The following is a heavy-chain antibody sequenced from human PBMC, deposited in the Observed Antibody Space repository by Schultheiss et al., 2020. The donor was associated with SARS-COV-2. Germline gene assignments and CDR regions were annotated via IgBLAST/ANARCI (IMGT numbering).Heavy chain of an antibody. V-gene: IGHV3-11*04. CDR1: GFTFSDYY. D-gene: IGHD3-22*01. CDR2: ISSSGSTI. J-gene: IGHJ5*02. CDR3: ARDLDSSAWNGADT. Sequence: GESLKISCAASGFTFSDYYMSWIRQAPGKGLEWVSYISSSGSTIYYADSVKGRFTISRDNSKNSLYLQMNSLRAEDTAVYYCARDLDSSAWNGADTWGQGTLVTVSS.